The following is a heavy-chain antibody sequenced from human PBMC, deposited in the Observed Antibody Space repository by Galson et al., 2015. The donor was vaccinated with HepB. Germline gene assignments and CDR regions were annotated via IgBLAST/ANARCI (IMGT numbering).Heavy chain of an antibody. J-gene: IGHJ3*01. D-gene: IGHD3-10*01. Sequence: SVKVSCKVSGGNFNMNRFSWVRQAPGQGLEWMGPVIPILGYPNYVQRLPGRVTITADKSTSPAHMELRGLKSENTATYCCANSRWITWATMFRGIFPEAFDVWRRRTRVIVSS. V-gene: IGHV1-69*02. CDR3: ANSRWITWATMFRGIFPEAFDV. CDR2: VIPILGYP. CDR1: GGNFNMNR.